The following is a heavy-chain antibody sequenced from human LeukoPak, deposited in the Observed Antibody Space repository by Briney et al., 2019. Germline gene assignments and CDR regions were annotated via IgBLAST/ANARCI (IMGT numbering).Heavy chain of an antibody. V-gene: IGHV3-21*01. CDR1: GFTFSSYS. D-gene: IGHD1-26*01. CDR3: ARGAFRRELLRDAFDI. J-gene: IGHJ3*02. CDR2: ISSSSSYI. Sequence: GGSLRLSCAASGFTFSSYSMNWVRQAPGKGLEWVSSISSSSSYIYYADSVKGRFTISRDNAKNSLYLQMNSLRAEDTAVYYCARGAFRRELLRDAFDIWGQGTMVTVSS.